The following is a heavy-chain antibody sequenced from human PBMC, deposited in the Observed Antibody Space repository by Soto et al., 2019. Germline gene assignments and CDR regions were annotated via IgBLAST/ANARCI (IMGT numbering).Heavy chain of an antibody. Sequence: QVQLVQSGAEVKKPGSSVRVSCKASGTIFSSYTISWVRQAPGQGLEWMGRIIPILGETNSAQKFQGRVTLTADKSKNTAYMELNSLRLEDTALYYCARGLGGRMDDWGQGNTVNVSS. D-gene: IGHD3-16*01. CDR2: IIPILGET. CDR1: GTIFSSYT. CDR3: ARGLGGRMDD. J-gene: IGHJ6*02. V-gene: IGHV1-69*08.